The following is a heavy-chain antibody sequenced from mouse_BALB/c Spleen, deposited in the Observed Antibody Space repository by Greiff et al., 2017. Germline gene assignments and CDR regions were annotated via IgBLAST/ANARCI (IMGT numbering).Heavy chain of an antibody. CDR3: ANKRAYRYDGDYYAMDY. D-gene: IGHD2-14*01. J-gene: IGHJ4*01. Sequence: DVQLQESGPGLVKPSQSLSLTCTVTGYSITSDYAWNWIRQFPGNKLEWMGYISYSGSTSYNPSLKSRISITRDTSKNQFFLQLNSVTTEDTATYYCANKRAYRYDGDYYAMDYWGQGTSVTVSS. CDR2: ISYSGST. V-gene: IGHV3-2*02. CDR1: GYSITSDYA.